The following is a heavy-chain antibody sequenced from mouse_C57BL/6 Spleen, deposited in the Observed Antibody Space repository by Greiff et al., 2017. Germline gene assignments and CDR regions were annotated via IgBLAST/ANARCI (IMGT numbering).Heavy chain of an antibody. CDR3: SRSTMITSYFDS. CDR1: GYTFTSYW. V-gene: IGHV1-7*01. D-gene: IGHD2-4*01. CDR2: INPSSGYT. Sequence: VQLVESGAELAKPGASVQLSCKASGYTFTSYWMHWVKQRPGQGLEWLGYINPSSGYTKYNQKFKDKATLTADKSSSTTYMQRSSLTYEDSAVYYCSRSTMITSYFDSWGQGTTLTVSA. J-gene: IGHJ2*01.